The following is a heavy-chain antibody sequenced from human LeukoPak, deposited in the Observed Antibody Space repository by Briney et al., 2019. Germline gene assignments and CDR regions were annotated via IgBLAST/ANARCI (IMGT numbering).Heavy chain of an antibody. V-gene: IGHV3-30*02. J-gene: IGHJ4*02. Sequence: GGSLRLSCAASGFTFSSYGMHWVRQAPGKGLEWVSFIRYDGSNKYDADSVKGRFTTSRDNSRNTLYLQMNSLRAEDTAVYYCARDNLRDWGQGTLVTVSS. CDR2: IRYDGSNK. CDR1: GFTFSSYG. D-gene: IGHD1-14*01. CDR3: ARDNLRD.